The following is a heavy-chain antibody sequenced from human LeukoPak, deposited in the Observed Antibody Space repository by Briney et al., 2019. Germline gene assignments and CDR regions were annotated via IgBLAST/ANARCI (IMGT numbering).Heavy chain of an antibody. CDR2: IYTSGST. CDR3: ARGYNYDILTGYEDDAFDI. D-gene: IGHD3-9*01. Sequence: PSETLSLTCTVSGGSISSGSYYWSWIRQPAGKGLEWIGRIYTSGSTNYNPSLKSRVTISVDTSKNQFSLKLSSVTAADTAVYYCARGYNYDILTGYEDDAFDIWGQGTMVTVSS. CDR1: GGSISSGSYY. J-gene: IGHJ3*02. V-gene: IGHV4-61*02.